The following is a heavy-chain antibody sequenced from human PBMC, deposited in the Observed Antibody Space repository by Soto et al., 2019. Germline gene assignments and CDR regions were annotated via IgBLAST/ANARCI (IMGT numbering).Heavy chain of an antibody. CDR3: AKDSGYNYGYFRWFDP. Sequence: PSETLSLTCTVSGGSISNYYWSWIRQPPGRGLEWIGHIFYSGSTNYNPAIKNRVTITEDTSKNQFSMKLRYMTATDTAVYYCAKDSGYNYGYFRWFDPWGQGTLVTVS. J-gene: IGHJ5*02. D-gene: IGHD5-18*01. CDR2: IFYSGST. V-gene: IGHV4-59*01. CDR1: GGSISNYY.